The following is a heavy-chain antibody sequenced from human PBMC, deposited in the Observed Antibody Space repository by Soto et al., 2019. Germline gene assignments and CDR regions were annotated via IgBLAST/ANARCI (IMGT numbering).Heavy chain of an antibody. V-gene: IGHV4-4*07. D-gene: IGHD1-26*01. J-gene: IGHJ6*02. CDR3: ARELSGTGLDI. CDR2: VYSTGGV. Sequence: QLQLHESGPGLVKPSETLSLTCNVSGDSIGRFYWSWIRQSAGKGLEWIGRVYSTGGVTYNPALKGRVTISLDRSNNHVSLEMNSVTAADTAVYFCARELSGTGLDIWGRVTRVSVSS. CDR1: GDSIGRFY.